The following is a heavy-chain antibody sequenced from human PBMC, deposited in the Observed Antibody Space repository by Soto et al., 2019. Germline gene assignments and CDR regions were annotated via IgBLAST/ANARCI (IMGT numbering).Heavy chain of an antibody. CDR1: GGSISSSSYY. J-gene: IGHJ4*02. Sequence: SETLSLTCTVSGGSISSSSYYWGWIRQPPGKGLEWIGSIYYSGSTYYNPSLKSRVTISVDTSKNQFSLKLSSVTAADTAVYYCARHPGDYGDDGIGIFVFYFDYWGQGTLVTVSS. V-gene: IGHV4-39*01. D-gene: IGHD4-17*01. CDR3: ARHPGDYGDDGIGIFVFYFDY. CDR2: IYYSGST.